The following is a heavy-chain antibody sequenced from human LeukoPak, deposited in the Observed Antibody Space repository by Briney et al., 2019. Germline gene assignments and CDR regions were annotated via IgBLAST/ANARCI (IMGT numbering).Heavy chain of an antibody. CDR3: ARNQQLGGHSYYYYGMDV. CDR1: GFTSISYA. Sequence: GGSLRLSCVGSGFTSISYALTWARQAPGKGLEWVSGISGGGVTTYYADSVKGRFTISRDNSKNTLYLQMNSLRADDTAIYYCARNQQLGGHSYYYYGMDVWGQGTTVTVSS. J-gene: IGHJ6*02. D-gene: IGHD3-16*01. CDR2: ISGGGVTT. V-gene: IGHV3-23*01.